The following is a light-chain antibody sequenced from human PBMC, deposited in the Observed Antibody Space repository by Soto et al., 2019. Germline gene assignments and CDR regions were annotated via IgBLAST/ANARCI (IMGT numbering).Light chain of an antibody. J-gene: IGLJ3*02. CDR2: EVS. CDR1: SSDIGGYKY. V-gene: IGLV2-14*01. CDR3: TSYSRYRVLV. Sequence: QSLLTQPASVSVSLGQSITISCTGTSSDIGGYKYVSWYQQHPGKAPKLIIFEVSNRPSGVSDRFSGSNSGNTASLTISGLQAEDEADYYCTSYSRYRVLVFGGGTKVTVL.